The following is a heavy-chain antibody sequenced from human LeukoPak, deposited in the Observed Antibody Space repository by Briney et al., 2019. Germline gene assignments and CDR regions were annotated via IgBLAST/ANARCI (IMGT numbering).Heavy chain of an antibody. V-gene: IGHV1-8*01. J-gene: IGHJ4*02. CDR1: GYTFTSYD. CDR3: ARVPGVEYSSSGGFDY. CDR2: MDPNSGNT. Sequence: GASVKVSCKASGYTFTSYDINWVRQATGQGLEWMGWMDPNSGNTGYAQKFQGRVTMTRNTSISTAYMELSSLRSEDTAVYYCARVPGVEYSSSGGFDYWGQGTLVTVSS. D-gene: IGHD6-6*01.